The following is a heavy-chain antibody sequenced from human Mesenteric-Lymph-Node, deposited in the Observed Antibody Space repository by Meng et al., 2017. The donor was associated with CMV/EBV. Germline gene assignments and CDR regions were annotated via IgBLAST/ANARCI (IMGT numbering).Heavy chain of an antibody. CDR1: GFTFSSYE. D-gene: IGHD3-22*01. J-gene: IGHJ3*01. CDR3: ARRKYDSGDYYHHAFDV. CDR2: ISSSGSII. V-gene: IGHV3-48*03. Sequence: GESLKISCAASGFTFSSYEMNWVRQAPGKGLEWVSHISSSGSIIYYADSVKGRFTISRDNAKRSLYLQMNSLRAEDAAVYYCARRKYDSGDYYHHAFDVWGQGTLVTDSS.